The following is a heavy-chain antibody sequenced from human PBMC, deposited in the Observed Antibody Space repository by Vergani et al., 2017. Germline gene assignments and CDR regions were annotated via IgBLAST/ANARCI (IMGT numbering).Heavy chain of an antibody. CDR2: IYYDGSNK. D-gene: IGHD2/OR15-2a*01. CDR3: VREGSYWGYTTCRNPSYVYYYHMDV. V-gene: IGHV3-33*01. Sequence: QVQLVESGGGVVQPGRSLRLSCTSSGFTFSTYAMHWVRQAPGKGLEWVAIIYYDGSNKYSADSLKGRFTISTDNTGNTLYLLMRRLRAEDTDIYYFVREGSYWGYTTCRNPSYVYYYHMDVWGEGTAVTVSS. J-gene: IGHJ6*04. CDR1: GFTFSTYA.